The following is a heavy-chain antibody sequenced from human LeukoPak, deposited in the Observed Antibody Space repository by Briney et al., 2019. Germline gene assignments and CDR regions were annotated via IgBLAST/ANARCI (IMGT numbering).Heavy chain of an antibody. D-gene: IGHD3-22*01. CDR3: ARSYYYDSSGTSYDAFDI. Sequence: SVKVSCKASGGTFSTYAISWVRQAPGQGLEWMGGIIPILGTANYAQKFQGRVTITADKSTSTAYMELSSLRSEDTAVYYCARSYYYDSSGTSYDAFDIWGQGTMVTVSS. V-gene: IGHV1-69*06. CDR2: IIPILGTA. CDR1: GGTFSTYA. J-gene: IGHJ3*02.